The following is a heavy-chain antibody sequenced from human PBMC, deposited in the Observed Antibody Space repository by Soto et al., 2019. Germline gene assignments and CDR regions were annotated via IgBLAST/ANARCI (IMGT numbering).Heavy chain of an antibody. Sequence: QVQLQESGPGLVKPSQTLSLTCTVSGGSISSGGYYWSWIRQHPGKGLEWIGYIYYSGSTYYNPSLKSRVTVSVDTSKYQFSLKLSSVTAADTAVYYCARDRGNVATTALHYYYYYMDVWGKGTTVTVSS. V-gene: IGHV4-31*03. CDR1: GGSISSGGYY. CDR3: ARDRGNVATTALHYYYYYMDV. D-gene: IGHD5-12*01. J-gene: IGHJ6*03. CDR2: IYYSGST.